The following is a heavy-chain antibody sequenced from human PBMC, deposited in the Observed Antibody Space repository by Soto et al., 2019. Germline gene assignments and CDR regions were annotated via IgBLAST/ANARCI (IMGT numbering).Heavy chain of an antibody. D-gene: IGHD3-9*01. CDR1: GYTFTSYD. Sequence: ASVKVSCKASGYTFTSYDINWVRQATGQGLEWMGWMNPNSGNTGYAQKFQGRVTMTRNTSISTAYMELSSLRSEDTAVYYCARGERYFVWLGYYYYYGMDVWGQGTTVTVSS. J-gene: IGHJ6*02. CDR2: MNPNSGNT. V-gene: IGHV1-8*01. CDR3: ARGERYFVWLGYYYYYGMDV.